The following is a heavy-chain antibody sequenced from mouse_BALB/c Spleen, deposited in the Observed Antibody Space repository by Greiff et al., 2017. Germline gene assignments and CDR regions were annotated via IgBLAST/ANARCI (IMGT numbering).Heavy chain of an antibody. CDR1: GFSFTGYG. D-gene: IGHD1-1*01. J-gene: IGHJ4*01. Sequence: VQLQESGPGLVAPSQTLSITCTVSGFSFTGYGVNWVRQPPGKGLEWLGMIWGDGSTYYNSALKSRLSISKDNSKNQVLLKMNRLQTDDTARYYCARETTPDYYALDYWGQGTSVTVSS. V-gene: IGHV2-6-7*01. CDR2: IWGDGST. CDR3: ARETTPDYYALDY.